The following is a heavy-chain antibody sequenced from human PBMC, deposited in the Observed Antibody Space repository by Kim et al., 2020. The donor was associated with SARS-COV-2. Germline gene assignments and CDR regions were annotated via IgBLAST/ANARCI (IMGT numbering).Heavy chain of an antibody. CDR2: INTNTGNP. CDR3: ARGNLPLGARCSSTSCYLAAFDI. J-gene: IGHJ3*02. V-gene: IGHV7-4-1*02. Sequence: ASVKVSCKASGYTFTSYAMNWVRQAPGQGLEWMGWINTNTGNPTYAQGFTGRFVFSLDTSVSTAYLQISSLKAEDTAVYYCARGNLPLGARCSSTSCYLAAFDIWGQGTMVTVSS. CDR1: GYTFTSYA. D-gene: IGHD2-2*01.